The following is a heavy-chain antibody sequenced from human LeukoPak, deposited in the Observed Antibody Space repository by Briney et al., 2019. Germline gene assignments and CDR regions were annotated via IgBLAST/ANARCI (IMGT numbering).Heavy chain of an antibody. D-gene: IGHD4-17*01. J-gene: IGHJ1*01. CDR1: GGTFSSYA. CDR3: AGSTVIRLAKYFQH. CDR2: IIPIFGTA. V-gene: IGHV1-69*01. Sequence: SVKVSCKASGGTFSSYAISWVRQAPGQGLEWMGGIIPIFGTANYAQKFQGRVTITADESTSTAYRELSSLRSEDTAVYYCAGSTVIRLAKYFQHWGQGTLVTVSS.